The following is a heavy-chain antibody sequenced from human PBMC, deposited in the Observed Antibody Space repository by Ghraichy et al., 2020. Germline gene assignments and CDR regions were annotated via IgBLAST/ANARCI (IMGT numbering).Heavy chain of an antibody. Sequence: SETLSLTCTVSGGSFSGGGYYWNWIRQHPERGLEWIGYINYNGTSHYNPALKSRATMSVDKSNNFFSLTLTSVTAADTAVYYCARLFAHYGSGTFDYWGQGILVTVSS. V-gene: IGHV4-31*03. CDR2: INYNGTS. CDR3: ARLFAHYGSGTFDY. CDR1: GGSFSGGGYY. J-gene: IGHJ4*02. D-gene: IGHD3-10*01.